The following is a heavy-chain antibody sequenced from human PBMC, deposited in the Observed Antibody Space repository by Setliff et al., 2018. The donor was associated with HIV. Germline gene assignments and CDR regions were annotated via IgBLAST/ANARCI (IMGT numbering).Heavy chain of an antibody. D-gene: IGHD7-27*01. Sequence: GGSLRLSCAASGFTFSGYSMNWVRQAPGKGLEWVASISRGSEDIYYVDSVRGRFTISRENAKDSLYLQMNSLRVEDTAVYYCARGYTGDFHWGQGTLVTVSS. CDR3: ARGYTGDFH. V-gene: IGHV3-21*01. CDR1: GFTFSGYS. J-gene: IGHJ1*01. CDR2: ISRGSEDI.